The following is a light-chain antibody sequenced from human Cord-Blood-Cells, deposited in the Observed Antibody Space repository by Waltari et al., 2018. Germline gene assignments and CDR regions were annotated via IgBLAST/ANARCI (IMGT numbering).Light chain of an antibody. J-gene: IGKJ2*01. Sequence: DILMTQSPSTLSASVGDRVPITCRASQSISSWLAWYQQKPGKAPKLLIYDASSLESGVPSRFSGSGSGTEITLTISSRQPDDFATYYCQQYNSYSPYTFGQGTKLEIK. CDR1: QSISSW. CDR2: DAS. V-gene: IGKV1-5*01. CDR3: QQYNSYSPYT.